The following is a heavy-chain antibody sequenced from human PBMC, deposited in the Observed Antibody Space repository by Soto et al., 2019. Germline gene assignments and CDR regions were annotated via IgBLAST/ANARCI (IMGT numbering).Heavy chain of an antibody. CDR3: ARCWSIGAGGKFYYGLDV. J-gene: IGHJ6*02. CDR1: GFTFSTYD. V-gene: IGHV3-21*01. CDR2: IDGLTSYI. D-gene: IGHD6-13*01. Sequence: PGGSLRLSCTASGFTFSTYDIYWVRQAPGQGLERVSTIDGLTSYIYYSNSLNDRLTIIRDNTKNYQFLQMISLRAEAAAVYYYARCWSIGAGGKFYYGLDVWGQGTTVTVSS.